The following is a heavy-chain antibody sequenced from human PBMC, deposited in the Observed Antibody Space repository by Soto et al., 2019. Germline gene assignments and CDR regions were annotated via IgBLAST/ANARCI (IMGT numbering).Heavy chain of an antibody. CDR1: GGTFSSYT. CDR3: ATTGYCSGGSGYMADWFDP. J-gene: IGHJ5*02. Sequence: QVQLVQSGAEVKKPGSSVKVSCKASGGTFSSYTISWVRQAPGQGLEWMGRIIPILGIANYAQKFQVRVTITADQSTSTAYMELSSLRSEDTAVYYCATTGYCSGGSGYMADWFDPWGQGTLVTVSS. D-gene: IGHD2-15*01. V-gene: IGHV1-69*02. CDR2: IIPILGIA.